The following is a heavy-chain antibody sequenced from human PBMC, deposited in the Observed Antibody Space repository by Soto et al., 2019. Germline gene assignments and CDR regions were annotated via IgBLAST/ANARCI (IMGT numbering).Heavy chain of an antibody. CDR3: ARIRDYYDSSGYGYYFDY. V-gene: IGHV4-59*08. CDR1: GGSISSYY. Sequence: QVQLQESGPGLVKPSETLSLTCTVSGGSISSYYWSWIRQPPGKGLKWIGYIYYSGSTNYNPSLKSRVTISVDMSKNQFSLKLSSVTAADTAVYYCARIRDYYDSSGYGYYFDYWGQGTLVTVSS. CDR2: IYYSGST. D-gene: IGHD3-22*01. J-gene: IGHJ4*02.